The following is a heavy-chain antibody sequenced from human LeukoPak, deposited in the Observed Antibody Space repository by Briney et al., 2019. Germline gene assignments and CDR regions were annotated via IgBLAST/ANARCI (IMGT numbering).Heavy chain of an antibody. CDR3: ARGTFQKAGDY. J-gene: IGHJ4*02. CDR1: GFSLSTSGMR. D-gene: IGHD2/OR15-2a*01. CDR2: IDWDDDK. Sequence: SGPALVKPTQTLTLTCTFSGFSLSTSGMRVSWIRQPPGKALEWLARIDWDDDKFYSTPLKTRLTISKDTSKNQVVLTMTNMDPVDTATYYCARGTFQKAGDYWGQGTLVTVSS. V-gene: IGHV2-70*04.